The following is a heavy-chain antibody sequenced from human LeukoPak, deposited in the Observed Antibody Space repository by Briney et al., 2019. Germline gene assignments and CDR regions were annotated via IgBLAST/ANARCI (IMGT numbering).Heavy chain of an antibody. CDR2: INQDGSAT. Sequence: GGSLRLSCAATGFTFSNYWLNWVGQAPGKGLEWVANINQDGSATYYVDSVKGRFTISRDNAKNSLYLQMSRLRGEDTAVYYCAMSFAMIPFDFWVQGTLVTVSS. V-gene: IGHV3-7*02. D-gene: IGHD3-22*01. J-gene: IGHJ4*02. CDR3: AMSFAMIPFDF. CDR1: GFTFSNYW.